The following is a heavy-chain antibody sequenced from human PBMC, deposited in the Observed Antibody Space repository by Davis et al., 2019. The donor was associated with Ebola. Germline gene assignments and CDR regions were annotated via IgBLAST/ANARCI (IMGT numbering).Heavy chain of an antibody. CDR3: ARVRVAGTRVYYYYYGMDV. Sequence: MPSETLSLTCTVSGGSISAYYWSWIRQPPGKALECIGYIYYSGSTNYNPSLKSRVTISVDTSKNQFSLKLSSVTAADTAVYYCARVRVAGTRVYYYYYGMDVWGQGTTVTVSS. V-gene: IGHV4-59*12. CDR2: IYYSGST. CDR1: GGSISAYY. D-gene: IGHD6-19*01. J-gene: IGHJ6*02.